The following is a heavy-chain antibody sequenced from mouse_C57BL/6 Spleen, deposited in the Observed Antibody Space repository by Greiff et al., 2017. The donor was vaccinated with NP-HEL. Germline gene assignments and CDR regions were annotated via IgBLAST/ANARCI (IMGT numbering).Heavy chain of an antibody. J-gene: IGHJ2*01. CDR3: AKPGLGRGYFDD. CDR1: GFSLPSYG. D-gene: IGHD4-1*01. CDR2: IWGDGIT. Sequence: QVQLKQSGPGLVAPSQSLSITCTVSGFSLPSYGVSWVRQPPGKGLAWLGVIWGDGITNYHSALISRRSISKDNSKSQVFLKLNSLHTDDTATYYCAKPGLGRGYFDDWGQGTTLTVSS. V-gene: IGHV2-3*01.